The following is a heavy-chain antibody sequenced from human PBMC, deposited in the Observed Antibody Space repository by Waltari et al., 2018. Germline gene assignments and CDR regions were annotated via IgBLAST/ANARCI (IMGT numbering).Heavy chain of an antibody. CDR3: ARDSYYGDYDDAFDI. D-gene: IGHD4-17*01. J-gene: IGHJ3*02. CDR2: IDYSGST. Sequence: QVQLQESGPGLVKPSQTLSLTCTVSGGSISSGDYYWSWIRQPPGKGLAWIGYIDYSGSTYYNPSLKSRVTISVDTSKNQFSLKLSSVTAADTAVYYCARDSYYGDYDDAFDIWGQGTMVTVSS. CDR1: GGSISSGDYY. V-gene: IGHV4-30-4*08.